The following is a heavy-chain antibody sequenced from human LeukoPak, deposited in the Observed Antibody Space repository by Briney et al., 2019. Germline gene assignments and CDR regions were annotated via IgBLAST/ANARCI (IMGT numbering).Heavy chain of an antibody. V-gene: IGHV3-11*01. CDR2: ISSSGSTI. Sequence: PGGSLRPSCAASGFTFSDYYMSWIRQAPGKGLAWVSYISSSGSTIYYADSVKGPFTISRDNAKNSLYLQMNSLRAEDTAVYYCARPSVGAEYYFDYWGQGTLVTVSS. CDR3: ARPSVGAEYYFDY. J-gene: IGHJ4*02. D-gene: IGHD1-26*01. CDR1: GFTFSDYY.